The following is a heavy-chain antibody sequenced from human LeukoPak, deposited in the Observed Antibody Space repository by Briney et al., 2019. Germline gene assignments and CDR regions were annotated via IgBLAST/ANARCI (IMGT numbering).Heavy chain of an antibody. CDR3: ARVDYYDCAVDY. J-gene: IGHJ4*02. CDR1: GGSISSYY. D-gene: IGHD3-3*01. V-gene: IGHV4-39*01. Sequence: SETLSLTCTVSGGSISSYYWSWIRQPPGKGLEWIGSIYYSGSTYYNPSLKSRVTISVDTSKNQFSLKLSSVTAADTAVYYCARVDYYDCAVDYWGQGTLVTVSS. CDR2: IYYSGST.